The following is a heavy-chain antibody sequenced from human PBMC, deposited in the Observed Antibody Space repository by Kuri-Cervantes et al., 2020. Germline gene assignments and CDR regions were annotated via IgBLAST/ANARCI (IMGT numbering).Heavy chain of an antibody. CDR3: ARGPNSSSWGWAFDI. Sequence: ASVKVSCKASGYTFTGYYMHWVRQAPGQGLEWMGWINPNSGGTNYAQKFQGWVTMTRDTSISTAYMELSRLRSDDTAVYYCARGPNSSSWGWAFDIWGQGTMVTVSS. V-gene: IGHV1-2*04. CDR1: GYTFTGYY. D-gene: IGHD6-13*01. CDR2: INPNSGGT. J-gene: IGHJ3*02.